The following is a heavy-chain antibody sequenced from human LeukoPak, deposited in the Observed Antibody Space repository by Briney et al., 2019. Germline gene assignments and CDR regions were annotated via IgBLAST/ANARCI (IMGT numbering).Heavy chain of an antibody. CDR3: AALGGQGGLEYFQH. Sequence: ASVKVSCKASGYTFTGYYMHWVRQAPGQGLEWMGWINPNSGGTNYAQKFQERVTITRDMSTSTAYMELSSLRSEDTAVYYCAALGGQGGLEYFQHWGQGTLVTVSS. CDR1: GYTFTGYY. CDR2: INPNSGGT. D-gene: IGHD3-10*01. V-gene: IGHV1-2*02. J-gene: IGHJ1*01.